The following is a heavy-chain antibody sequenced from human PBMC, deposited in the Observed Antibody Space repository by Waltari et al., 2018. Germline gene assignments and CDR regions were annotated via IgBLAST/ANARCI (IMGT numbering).Heavy chain of an antibody. D-gene: IGHD3-3*01. CDR2: IRSSGSTI. CDR3: ASERYVYDFWRGYYQPDAFDI. V-gene: IGHV3-48*03. CDR1: AFRFSSYD. J-gene: IGHJ3*02. Sequence: VQLVESGGGLVQPGGSLRLSGAASAFRFSSYDMNWVRPSPGPGTDWVSYIRSSGSTIYCADTVKGRSTSFACTAKLSLYLQMNSLRAEDTAFYYCASERYVYDFWRGYYQPDAFDIWSQGTMVTVSS.